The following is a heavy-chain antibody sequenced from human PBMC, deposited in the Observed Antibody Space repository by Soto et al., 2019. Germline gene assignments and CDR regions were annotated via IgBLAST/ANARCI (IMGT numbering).Heavy chain of an antibody. CDR2: INAGNGNT. V-gene: IGHV1-3*01. Sequence: GASVKVSCKASGYTFTSYAMHWVRQAPGQRLEWMGWINAGNGNTKYSQKFQGRVTITRDTSASTAYMELSSLRSEDTAVYYCARVVSYYDFWGAASDVFDIWGQGTMVPVS. CDR3: ARVVSYYDFWGAASDVFDI. CDR1: GYTFTSYA. J-gene: IGHJ3*02. D-gene: IGHD3-3*01.